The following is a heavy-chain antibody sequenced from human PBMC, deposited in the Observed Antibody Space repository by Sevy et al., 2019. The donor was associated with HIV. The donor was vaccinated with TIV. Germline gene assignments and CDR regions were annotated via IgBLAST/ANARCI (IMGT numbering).Heavy chain of an antibody. CDR2: INHSGST. Sequence: SETLSLTCAVYGGSFSGYYWSWIRQPPGKGLEWIGEINHSGSTNYNPSLKSRVTISVDTSKNQFSLKLSSVTAADTAVYYCATVSSAYFYGSGRSFAYWGQGTLVTASS. CDR3: ATVSSAYFYGSGRSFAY. V-gene: IGHV4-34*01. J-gene: IGHJ4*02. CDR1: GGSFSGYY. D-gene: IGHD3-10*01.